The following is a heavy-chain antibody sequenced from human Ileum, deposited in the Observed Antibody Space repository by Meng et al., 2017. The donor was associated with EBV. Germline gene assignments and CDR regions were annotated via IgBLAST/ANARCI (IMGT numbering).Heavy chain of an antibody. CDR3: ARDLRVGGAFDY. V-gene: IGHV4-61*08. CDR1: GASVTSSGYY. CDR2: VNYNGDS. Sequence: QGHLHQSGPGLLRPSETLSLTCTVSGASVTSSGYYWSWLRQSPGKGLEWLGYVNYNGDSTYNPSLKSRVTIFIDTSKKQFYLNLTSATAADTAIYYCARDLRVGGAFDYWGQGTLVTVSS. J-gene: IGHJ4*02. D-gene: IGHD1-26*01.